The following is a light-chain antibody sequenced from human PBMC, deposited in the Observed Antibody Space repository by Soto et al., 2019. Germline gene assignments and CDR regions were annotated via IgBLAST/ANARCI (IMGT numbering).Light chain of an antibody. CDR3: RKYNTFTLT. CDR1: QSITSSF. CDR2: GES. J-gene: IGKJ4*01. Sequence: LLTQSPGLLSLSAGDSASLSWGASQSITSSFLAWYQQNTGQAPRILIYGESSRATGIPDRLSGSGSGTDLTLTISRLEPEDFETYYCRKYNTFTLTFGGGTKVDIK. V-gene: IGKV3-20*01.